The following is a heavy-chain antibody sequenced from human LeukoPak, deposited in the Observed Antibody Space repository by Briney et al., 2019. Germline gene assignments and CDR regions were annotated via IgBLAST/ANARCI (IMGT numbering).Heavy chain of an antibody. V-gene: IGHV3-23*01. D-gene: IGHD2-8*01. CDR1: GFTFSNYA. CDR3: AKEYLNGMDV. CDR2: VGGRGTNT. Sequence: GGSLRLSCAGSGFTFSNYAMIWVRQVPGKGLEWVSAVGGRGTNTFYADSVKGRFTISRDNSKNTLYLQMNSLRAEDTAVYYCAKEYLNGMDVWGQGTTVTVSS. J-gene: IGHJ6*02.